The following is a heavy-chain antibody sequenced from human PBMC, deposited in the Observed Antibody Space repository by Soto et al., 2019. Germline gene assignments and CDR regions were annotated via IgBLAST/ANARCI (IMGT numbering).Heavy chain of an antibody. D-gene: IGHD3-3*01. CDR1: GGSGSSYD. J-gene: IGHJ4*02. CDR3: ARGRTGDDFWSGSLFDY. Sequence: SETLSLTCTVSGGSGSSYDWSWIRQPPGKGLEWIGDIYYSGSTNYNPSLNSRVTISLDTSKNQFSLKLDSVTAADTAVYYCARGRTGDDFWSGSLFDYWGQGTLVTVSS. CDR2: IYYSGST. V-gene: IGHV4-59*02.